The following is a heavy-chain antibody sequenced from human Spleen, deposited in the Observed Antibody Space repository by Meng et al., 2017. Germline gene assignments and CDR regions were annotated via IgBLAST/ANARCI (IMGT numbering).Heavy chain of an antibody. J-gene: IGHJ2*01. D-gene: IGHD3/OR15-3a*01. CDR1: GGSISSGGYY. V-gene: IGHV4-31*03. CDR3: ARDSPPTDFFWYFDL. Sequence: QGQLTEPGQGPVKPSQPSSLTGTVSGGSISSGGYYWSWIRQHPGKGLEWIGYIYYSGSTYYNPSLKSRVTISVDTSKNQFSLKLSSVTAADTAVYYCARDSPPTDFFWYFDLWGRGTLVTVSS. CDR2: IYYSGST.